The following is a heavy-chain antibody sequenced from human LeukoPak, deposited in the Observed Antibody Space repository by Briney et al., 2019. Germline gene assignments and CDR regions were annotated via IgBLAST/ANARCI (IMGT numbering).Heavy chain of an antibody. V-gene: IGHV4-39*01. J-gene: IGHJ5*02. CDR1: GGSISSSSYS. Sequence: PSETLSHTCTVSGGSISSSSYSWGWIRQPPGKGLEWIGSIYYSGSTYYNPSLKSRVTISVDTSKNQFSLKLSSVTAADTAVYYCARAYCGGDCYLNWFDPWGQGTLVTVSS. D-gene: IGHD2-21*01. CDR2: IYYSGST. CDR3: ARAYCGGDCYLNWFDP.